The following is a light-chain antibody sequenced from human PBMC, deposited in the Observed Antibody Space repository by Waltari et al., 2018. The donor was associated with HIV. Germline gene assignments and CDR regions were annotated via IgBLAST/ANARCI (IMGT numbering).Light chain of an antibody. Sequence: DIQMTQSPSSLSASVGDRVTLTCRASQIITSHLGWYQQRPGKAPKLLIYSASVLESGVPSRFSGSGSGTDYTLTITSLQPEDFATYYCQQSYTLPLTFGPGTKVDIK. V-gene: IGKV1-39*01. J-gene: IGKJ3*01. CDR3: QQSYTLPLT. CDR2: SAS. CDR1: QIITSH.